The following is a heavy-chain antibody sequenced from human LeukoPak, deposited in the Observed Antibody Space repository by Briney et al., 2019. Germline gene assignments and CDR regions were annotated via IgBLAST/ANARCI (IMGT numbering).Heavy chain of an antibody. D-gene: IGHD3-10*01. CDR2: IRSDGSST. CDR1: GFTFSSYW. V-gene: IGHV3-74*01. CDR3: ARASGSGSHYPFDY. J-gene: IGHJ4*02. Sequence: GGFLRLSCAASGFTFSSYWMHWVRQAPGKGLVWVSHIRSDGSSTNYADSVKGRFTISRDNAKSTLYLQMNSLRAGDTAVYYCARASGSGSHYPFDYWGQGTLVTVSS.